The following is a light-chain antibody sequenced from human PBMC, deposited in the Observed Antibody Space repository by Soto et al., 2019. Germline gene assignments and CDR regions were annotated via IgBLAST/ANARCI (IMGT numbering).Light chain of an antibody. CDR1: QNVYNN. J-gene: IGKJ4*01. CDR3: QQCRNWPLT. Sequence: EIVMTQSPATLSASPGEGATLSSKAGQNVYNNLAWYQQRPGQPPRPLIYVASSRATGISARFSGSGYGAEFTLTISSLQSEDFAVYFCQQCRNWPLTFGGGTKVDIK. V-gene: IGKV3-15*01. CDR2: VAS.